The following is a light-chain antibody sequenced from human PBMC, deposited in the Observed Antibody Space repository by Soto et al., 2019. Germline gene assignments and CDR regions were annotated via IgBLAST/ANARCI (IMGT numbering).Light chain of an antibody. CDR2: EFS. V-gene: IGKV1-9*01. CDR1: YDISSS. Sequence: DIQLTQSPSFLSASVEDRVTISCRSSYDISSSLAWYQQEPGKPPKLLIYEFSTLQTGVPSRFTGSGSGRKFTLTISGLQFGDFATYFCQQLSHYPYTFGQGTKLEI. CDR3: QQLSHYPYT. J-gene: IGKJ2*01.